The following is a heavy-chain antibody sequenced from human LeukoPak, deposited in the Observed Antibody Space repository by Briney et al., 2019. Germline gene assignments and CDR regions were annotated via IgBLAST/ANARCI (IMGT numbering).Heavy chain of an antibody. Sequence: SETLSLTCTVSGVSISSYYWSWIRQPPGKGLEWIGYIYYSGSTNYNPSLKSRVTISVDTSKNQFSLKLSSVTAADTAVYYCARDLGGGHDYWGQGTLVTVSS. V-gene: IGHV4-59*01. CDR2: IYYSGST. D-gene: IGHD2-15*01. CDR3: ARDLGGGHDY. J-gene: IGHJ4*02. CDR1: GVSISSYY.